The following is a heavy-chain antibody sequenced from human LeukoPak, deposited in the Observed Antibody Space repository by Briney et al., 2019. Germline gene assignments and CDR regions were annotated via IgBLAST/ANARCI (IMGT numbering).Heavy chain of an antibody. CDR2: ISYDESNK. Sequence: GGSLRLSCAASGFTFNSYAMHWVRQAPGKGLKWVAIISYDESNKYYADSVKGRFTISRDNSKNTLYLQMNSLRAEDTAVYYCARGVVTAISTGYYFDHWGQGTLVTVSS. V-gene: IGHV3-30-3*01. CDR1: GFTFNSYA. D-gene: IGHD2-21*02. J-gene: IGHJ4*02. CDR3: ARGVVTAISTGYYFDH.